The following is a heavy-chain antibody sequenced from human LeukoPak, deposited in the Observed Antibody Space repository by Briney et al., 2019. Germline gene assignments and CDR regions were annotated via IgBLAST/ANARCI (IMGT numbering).Heavy chain of an antibody. Sequence: GGSLRLSCAASGFTVSSNHMSWVRQAPGKGLEWVSVIYSGGSTYYADSVKGRFTISRDNSKNTLYLQMNSLRAEDTAVYYCATGAYYYDSSGYFGYWGQGTLVTVSS. D-gene: IGHD3-22*01. V-gene: IGHV3-53*01. CDR1: GFTVSSNH. CDR2: IYSGGST. J-gene: IGHJ4*02. CDR3: ATGAYYYDSSGYFGY.